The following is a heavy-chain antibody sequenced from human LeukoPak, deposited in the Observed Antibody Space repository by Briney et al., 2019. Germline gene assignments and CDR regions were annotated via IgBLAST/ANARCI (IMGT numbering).Heavy chain of an antibody. CDR2: ISYDGSNK. CDR3: ATRSTAWGYYYYGMDV. Sequence: GGSLRLSCAASGFTFSSYGTHWVRQAPGKGLEWVAVISYDGSNKYYADSVKGRFTISRDNSKNTLYLQMNSLRAEDTAVYYCATRSTAWGYYYYGMDVWGQGTTVTVSS. CDR1: GFTFSSYG. J-gene: IGHJ6*02. V-gene: IGHV3-30*03. D-gene: IGHD3-16*01.